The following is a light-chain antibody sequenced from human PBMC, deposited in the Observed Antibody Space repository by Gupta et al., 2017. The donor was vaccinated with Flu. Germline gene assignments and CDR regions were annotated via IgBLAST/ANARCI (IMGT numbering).Light chain of an antibody. CDR3: QQYHNWPRT. CDR1: QSLANN. V-gene: IGKV3-15*01. Sequence: PATWSVSPGERATLSCRASQSLANNLAWFQQRPGQAPRLLIYGASTRGTTVPARFSGSGSGTDFTLTISSLQSEDFAVYYCQQYHNWPRTFGPGTKVEVK. J-gene: IGKJ1*01. CDR2: GAS.